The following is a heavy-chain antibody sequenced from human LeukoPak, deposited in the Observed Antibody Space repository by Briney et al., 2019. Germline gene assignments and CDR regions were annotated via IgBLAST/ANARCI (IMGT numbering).Heavy chain of an antibody. CDR1: GFTFSSYW. CDR2: INNGGSST. V-gene: IGHV3-74*01. J-gene: IGHJ6*03. Sequence: GGSLRLSCAASGFTFSSYWMHWVRQAPGKGLVWVSRINNGGSSTSYADSVKGRFTISRDNAKNTLYLQMNSLTAADTAVYYCARGQRESRRVTIFGVAAPLYYYYMDVWGKGTTVTVSS. D-gene: IGHD3-3*01. CDR3: ARGQRESRRVTIFGVAAPLYYYYMDV.